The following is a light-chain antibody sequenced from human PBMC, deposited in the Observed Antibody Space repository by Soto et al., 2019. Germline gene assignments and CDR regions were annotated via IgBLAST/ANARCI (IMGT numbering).Light chain of an antibody. V-gene: IGKV1-39*01. CDR3: QQSYSTLRGT. CDR2: AAS. Sequence: DIQMTQSPSSLSASVGDRVTINCRASQSISSYLNWYQQKPGKAPKLLIYAASSLQSGVPSRFSGSGSGTDFTLTISSLQPEDFATYYCQQSYSTLRGTFGQGTKLEIK. CDR1: QSISSY. J-gene: IGKJ2*02.